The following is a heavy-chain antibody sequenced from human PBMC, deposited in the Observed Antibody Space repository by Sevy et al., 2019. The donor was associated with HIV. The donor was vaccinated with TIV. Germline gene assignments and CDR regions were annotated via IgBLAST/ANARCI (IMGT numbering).Heavy chain of an antibody. Sequence: GGSLRLSCAASGFTFSSYWMSWVRQAPGKGLEWVANIKQDGSEKYYVDSVKGRFTVSRDNAKDSSYLQVNSLIAEDTAVYYCVRDEPYSGSYSGGMDVWGQGTTVTVSS. CDR3: VRDEPYSGSYSGGMDV. V-gene: IGHV3-7*01. D-gene: IGHD1-26*01. CDR2: IKQDGSEK. CDR1: GFTFSSYW. J-gene: IGHJ6*02.